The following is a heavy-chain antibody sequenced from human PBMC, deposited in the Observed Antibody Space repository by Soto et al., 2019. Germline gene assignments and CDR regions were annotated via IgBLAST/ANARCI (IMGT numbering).Heavy chain of an antibody. CDR1: GGSISSRISY. J-gene: IGHJ4*02. CDR3: ARGGRGYQVLSYFDY. CDR2: IYYNGNT. Sequence: SETLSLTCTVSGGSISSRISYWGWIRQPPGGGLAWIGSIYYNGNTYYNPSLKRRVTISVDTSKNQFSLKLSSVTAADTAVYYCARGGRGYQVLSYFDYWGQGALVTVSS. V-gene: IGHV4-39*07. D-gene: IGHD2-2*01.